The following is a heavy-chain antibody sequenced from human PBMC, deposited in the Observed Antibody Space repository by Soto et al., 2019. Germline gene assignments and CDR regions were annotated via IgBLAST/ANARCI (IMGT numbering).Heavy chain of an antibody. CDR3: ARHKRSSSPLDYYGMDV. Sequence: SETLSLTCTVSCGSISSGGYYWSWIRQHPGKGLEWIGYIYYSGSTYYNPSLKSRVTISVDTSKNQFSLKLSSVTAADTAVYYCARHKRSSSPLDYYGMDVWGQGTTVTVSS. J-gene: IGHJ6*02. CDR1: CGSISSGGYY. CDR2: IYYSGST. D-gene: IGHD6-19*01. V-gene: IGHV4-31*03.